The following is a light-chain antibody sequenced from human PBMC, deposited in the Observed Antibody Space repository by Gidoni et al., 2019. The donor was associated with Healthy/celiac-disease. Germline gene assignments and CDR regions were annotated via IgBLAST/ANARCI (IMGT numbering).Light chain of an antibody. Sequence: DIQMNQSPSTLSASVGDRVTITCRASQSISSWLAWYQQKPGKAPKLLIYKASSLESGVPSRFSGSGSGTEFTLTISSLQPDDFATYYCQQYNSYPMYTFGQGTKLEIK. CDR2: KAS. J-gene: IGKJ2*01. CDR3: QQYNSYPMYT. V-gene: IGKV1-5*03. CDR1: QSISSW.